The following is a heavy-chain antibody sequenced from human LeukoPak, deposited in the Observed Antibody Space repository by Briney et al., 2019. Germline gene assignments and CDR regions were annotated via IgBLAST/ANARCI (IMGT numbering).Heavy chain of an antibody. CDR3: AKVVWGTVAAAGAFDI. J-gene: IGHJ3*02. D-gene: IGHD3-16*01. V-gene: IGHV3-48*02. Sequence: PGGSLRLSCAAFEFIFRSYALHWVRQAPGKGLEWVSYISSSGNTKQYADSVKGRLTISRDNTKNSLYLQMNSLRDEDTAVYYCAKVVWGTVAAAGAFDIWGQGTMVTVSS. CDR2: ISSSGNTK. CDR1: EFIFRSYA.